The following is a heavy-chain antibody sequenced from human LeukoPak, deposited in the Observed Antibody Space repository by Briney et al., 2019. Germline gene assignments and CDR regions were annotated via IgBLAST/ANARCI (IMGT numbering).Heavy chain of an antibody. D-gene: IGHD1-26*01. CDR3: ARVRGGSDGWVDP. CDR1: GFTFSAYW. CDR2: IDTVGSTT. J-gene: IGHJ5*02. Sequence: PGGSLRLSCAASGFTFSAYWMHWVRQAPGKGLVWVSRIDTVGSTTTYADSVRGRFTISRDNARTTLHLQMNSLTAEDTGVYYCARVRGGSDGWVDPWGQGTLVTVSS. V-gene: IGHV3-74*03.